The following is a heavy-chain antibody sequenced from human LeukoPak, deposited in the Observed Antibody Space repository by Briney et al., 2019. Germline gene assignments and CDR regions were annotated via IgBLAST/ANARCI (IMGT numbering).Heavy chain of an antibody. V-gene: IGHV4-31*03. CDR1: GGSISSGGYY. CDR3: ARRGLRSGSYYRDAFDI. D-gene: IGHD3-10*01. CDR2: IYYSGST. Sequence: SETLSLTCTVSGGSISSGGYYWSWIRQHPGKGLEWIGYIYYSGSTYYNPSLKSRVTISVDTSKNQFSLKLSSVTAADTAVYYCARRGLRSGSYYRDAFDIWGQGTMVTVSS. J-gene: IGHJ3*02.